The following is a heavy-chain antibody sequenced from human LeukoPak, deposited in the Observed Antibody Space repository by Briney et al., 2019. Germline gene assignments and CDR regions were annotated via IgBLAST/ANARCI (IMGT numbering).Heavy chain of an antibody. D-gene: IGHD2-2*01. J-gene: IGHJ4*02. V-gene: IGHV3-53*01. CDR3: ARRGRYCSTSSCYAGDY. CDR2: IYSGGIT. Sequence: GGSLRLSCTASGFTFSSYSMNWVRQAPGKGLEWVSIIYSGGITYYADSVKGRFTISRDNSKNTLYLQMNSLRADDTAVYYCARRGRYCSTSSCYAGDYWGQGTLVAVSS. CDR1: GFTFSSYS.